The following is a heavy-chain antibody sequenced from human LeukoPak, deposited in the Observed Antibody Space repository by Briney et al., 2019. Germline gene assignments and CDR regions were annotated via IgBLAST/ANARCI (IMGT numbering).Heavy chain of an antibody. CDR2: ISGSGDST. V-gene: IGHV3-23*01. D-gene: IGHD2-21*01. CDR3: AKTAMIKVIATSYPKGLNY. Sequence: PGGSLRLSCAASGFRFSYNATNWVRQAPGKGLEWVSGISGSGDSTYYADPVRGRFTISRDNSKETVYLQMTSLRADDTAVYYCAKTAMIKVIATSYPKGLNYWGQGALVTVSS. J-gene: IGHJ4*02. CDR1: GFRFSYNA.